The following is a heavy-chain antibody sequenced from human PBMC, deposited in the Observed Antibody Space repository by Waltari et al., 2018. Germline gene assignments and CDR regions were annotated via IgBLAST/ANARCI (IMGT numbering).Heavy chain of an antibody. V-gene: IGHV3-30-3*01. J-gene: IGHJ4*02. CDR3: VKDRGTGDGMYYFNN. CDR2: ISYDGNNK. D-gene: IGHD7-27*01. Sequence: QVQLVESGEGVVQPGRSLRLSCAASGFTFSTFAMHWVRQAPGKGVEWVSGISYDGNNKFYADSVKGRFTISRDNSKNMLQLQMNSLRVEDTAIYYCVKDRGTGDGMYYFNNWGQGTLVTVSS. CDR1: GFTFSTFA.